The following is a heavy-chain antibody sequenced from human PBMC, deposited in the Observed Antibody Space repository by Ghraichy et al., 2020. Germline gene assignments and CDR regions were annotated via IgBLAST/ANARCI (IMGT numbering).Heavy chain of an antibody. CDR3: ARGCSSTSCYYRWFDP. Sequence: ASVKVSCKASGYTFTSYDINWVRQATGQGLEWMGWMNPNSGNTGYAQKFQGRVTMTRNTSISTAYMELSSLRSEDTAVYYRARGCSSTSCYYRWFDPWGQGTLVTVSS. CDR2: MNPNSGNT. D-gene: IGHD2-2*01. CDR1: GYTFTSYD. J-gene: IGHJ5*02. V-gene: IGHV1-8*02.